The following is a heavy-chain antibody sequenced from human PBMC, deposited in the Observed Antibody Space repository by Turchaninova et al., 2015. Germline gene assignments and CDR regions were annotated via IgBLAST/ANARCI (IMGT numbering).Heavy chain of an antibody. Sequence: QVQLQESGPGLVKPSETLSLTCAVSGYSISSGYYWGLIRQPPGKGLAWFGSIYHRGHTYYNPSLKSLVTISVDTSQNQFSLNLSSVTAADTAGYYCARRYYGSGIYYIDYWGQGTLVTVSS. V-gene: IGHV4-38-2*01. J-gene: IGHJ4*02. CDR3: ARRYYGSGIYYIDY. CDR1: GYSISSGYY. CDR2: IYHRGHT. D-gene: IGHD3-10*01.